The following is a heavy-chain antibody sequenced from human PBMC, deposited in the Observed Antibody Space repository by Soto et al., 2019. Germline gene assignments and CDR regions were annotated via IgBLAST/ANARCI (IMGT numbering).Heavy chain of an antibody. J-gene: IGHJ1*01. CDR1: GDSVSSNSAA. CDR3: ARAAGIAAAGEYFQH. Sequence: KQSQTLSLTCAISGDSVSSNSAAWNWIRQSPSRGLEWLGRTYYRSKWYNDYAVSVKSRITINPDTSKNQFSLQLNSVTPEDAAVYYCARAAGIAAAGEYFQHWGQGTLVTVSS. D-gene: IGHD6-13*01. CDR2: TYYRSKWYN. V-gene: IGHV6-1*01.